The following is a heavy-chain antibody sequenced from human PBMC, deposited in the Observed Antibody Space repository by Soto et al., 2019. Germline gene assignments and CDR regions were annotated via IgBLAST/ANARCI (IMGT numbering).Heavy chain of an antibody. J-gene: IGHJ4*02. CDR3: ARARNPSGRGFDY. CDR1: GGSISSYY. Sequence: SETLSLTCTVSGGSISSYYWSWIRQPPGKGLEWIGYIYYSGSTNYNPSLTSRVTISVDTSKNQFSLKLSSVTAADSAVYYCARARNPSGRGFDYWGQGTLVTVSS. CDR2: IYYSGST. V-gene: IGHV4-59*01.